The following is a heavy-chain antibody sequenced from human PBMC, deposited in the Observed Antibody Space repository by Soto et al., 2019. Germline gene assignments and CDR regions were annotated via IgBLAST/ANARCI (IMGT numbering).Heavy chain of an antibody. J-gene: IGHJ6*02. Sequence: QLQLQESGPGLVKPSETLSLTCTVSGGSISSSRHYWAWIRQPPGKGLEWIGSVFYSGRTYYNPSLKSRVTISVDTSKNQFSLNASSVSAADTALYYCARLSFGYDMDVWGQGTTVTVSS. D-gene: IGHD3-16*01. CDR2: VFYSGRT. CDR1: GGSISSSRHY. V-gene: IGHV4-39*01. CDR3: ARLSFGYDMDV.